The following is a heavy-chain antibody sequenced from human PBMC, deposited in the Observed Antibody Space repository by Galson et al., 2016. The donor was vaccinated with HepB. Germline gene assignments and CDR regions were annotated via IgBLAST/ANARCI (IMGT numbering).Heavy chain of an antibody. J-gene: IGHJ4*02. CDR2: ITGTTFAT. D-gene: IGHD6-13*01. Sequence: SLRLSCAASGFRFSTYAMTWVRQAPGKGLEWVSGITGTTFATYYADSVRGRFTISRGNSNHMLYLHMNSLKVEDTAVYYCAREMHVAAAAAFDFWGRGTLVTVSS. CDR3: AREMHVAAAAAFDF. V-gene: IGHV3-23*01. CDR1: GFRFSTYA.